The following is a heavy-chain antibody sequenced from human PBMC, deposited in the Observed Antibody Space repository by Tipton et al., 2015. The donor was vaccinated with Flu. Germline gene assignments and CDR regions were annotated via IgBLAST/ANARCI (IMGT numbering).Heavy chain of an antibody. CDR3: ARLNGGGYNSPLDY. Sequence: TLSLTCTVSGGSVSNSGYYWSWIRQHPGKGLEWIGHIYYIGSTNYNPSLKSRVTIAVDTSNNQFSLKVKFATAADTAMYFCARLNGGGYNSPLDYWGQGALVTVSS. J-gene: IGHJ4*02. CDR2: IYYIGST. CDR1: GGSVSNSGYY. D-gene: IGHD5-24*01. V-gene: IGHV4-31*03.